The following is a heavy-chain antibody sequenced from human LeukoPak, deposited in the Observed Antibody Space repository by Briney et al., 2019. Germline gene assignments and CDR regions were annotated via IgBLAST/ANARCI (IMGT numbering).Heavy chain of an antibody. Sequence: GGSLRLSCAASGFTFSSYWMHWVRQAPGKGLVWVSRINSDGSSTSYADSVKGRFTISRDNAKNTLYLQMNSLRADDTAVYYCARNVLPGYFDYWGQGTLVTVSS. J-gene: IGHJ4*02. CDR3: ARNVLPGYFDY. CDR1: GFTFSSYW. CDR2: INSDGSST. D-gene: IGHD2-15*01. V-gene: IGHV3-74*01.